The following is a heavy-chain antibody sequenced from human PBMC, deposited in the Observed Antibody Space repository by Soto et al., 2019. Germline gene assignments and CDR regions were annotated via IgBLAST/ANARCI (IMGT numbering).Heavy chain of an antibody. CDR2: IYSGGST. V-gene: IGHV3-66*01. D-gene: IGHD2-15*01. Sequence: GGSLRLSCAASGFTVSRNYMSWVRQAPGKGLEWVSVIYSGGSTYFADSVKDRFSISRDNSKNTLHLQMNSLRAEDTAVYYCAREGRPWGQGTLVTVSS. CDR3: AREGRP. CDR1: GFTVSRNY. J-gene: IGHJ5*02.